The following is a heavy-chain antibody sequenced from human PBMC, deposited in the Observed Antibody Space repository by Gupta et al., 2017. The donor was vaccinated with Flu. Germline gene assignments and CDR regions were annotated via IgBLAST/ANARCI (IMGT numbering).Heavy chain of an antibody. J-gene: IGHJ6*02. CDR1: GYMVISYV. D-gene: IGHD1-26*01. CDR3: VRSTILRAYSVTYTMDV. Sequence: QVQLVQSGVEVKKPGDSVKVSCKGSGYMVISYVINWMRQAPGQGLEWMGWISVYNDNANYALKYQDRVTMTTDIPTSTAYMELRSLRSDDTAVYYCVRSTILRAYSVTYTMDVWGQGTTVTVSS. CDR2: ISVYNDNA. V-gene: IGHV1-18*01.